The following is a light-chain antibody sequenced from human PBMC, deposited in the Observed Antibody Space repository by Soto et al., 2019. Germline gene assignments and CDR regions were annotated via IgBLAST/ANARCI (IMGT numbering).Light chain of an antibody. CDR1: STDLSTSTF. Sequence: QSVLTQPASVSGSPGQSITISCTGISTDLSTSTFVSWYQHHPGKAPRLILYDVTHRPSGISTRFSGSKSGDTATLTISGLQAEDEADYFCTSYRRGPLYVFGSGTKLTVL. V-gene: IGLV2-14*03. CDR3: TSYRRGPLYV. J-gene: IGLJ1*01. CDR2: DVT.